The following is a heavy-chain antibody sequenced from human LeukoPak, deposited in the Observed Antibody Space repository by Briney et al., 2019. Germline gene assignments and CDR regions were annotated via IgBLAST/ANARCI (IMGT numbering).Heavy chain of an antibody. CDR1: GSIFTSYW. Sequence: MRGASLQISCKGSGSIFTSYWIGWVRQLPGKGLEWMGIIYPGDSDTRYSPSFQGQVTISADKSISTAYLQWSSLKASDTAMYYGARQSRGNYDILTGYWGVHDYWGQGTLVTVSS. V-gene: IGHV5-51*01. CDR3: ARQSRGNYDILTGYWGVHDY. D-gene: IGHD3-9*01. CDR2: IYPGDSDT. J-gene: IGHJ4*02.